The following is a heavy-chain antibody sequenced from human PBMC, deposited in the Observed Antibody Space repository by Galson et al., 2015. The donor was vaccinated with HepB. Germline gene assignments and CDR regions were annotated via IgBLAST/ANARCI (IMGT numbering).Heavy chain of an antibody. J-gene: IGHJ4*02. CDR1: GFTFSDYY. CDR3: ARGVVALFGVVI. D-gene: IGHD3-3*01. CDR2: ISSSGSSI. V-gene: IGHV3-11*01. Sequence: SLRLSCAASGFTFSDYYMSWVRQAPGKGLEWVSYISSSGSSIYYTDSVKGRFTISRDNAKSSLYLQMNSLRAEDTAVYYCARGVVALFGVVIWGQGTLVTVSS.